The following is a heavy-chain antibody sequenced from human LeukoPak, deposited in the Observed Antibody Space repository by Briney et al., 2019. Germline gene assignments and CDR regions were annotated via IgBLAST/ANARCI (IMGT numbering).Heavy chain of an antibody. J-gene: IGHJ4*02. V-gene: IGHV3-33*06. D-gene: IGHD3-22*01. CDR3: AKDYYDSSGYHGSAGYFDY. CDR1: GFSINSYG. Sequence: PGGSLRLSCTASGFSINSYGMHWVRQAPGKGLEWVAVIWYDGSNESYADSVKGRFTISRDNSKNTLYLQMNSLRAEDTAVYYCAKDYYDSSGYHGSAGYFDYWGQGALVTVSS. CDR2: IWYDGSNE.